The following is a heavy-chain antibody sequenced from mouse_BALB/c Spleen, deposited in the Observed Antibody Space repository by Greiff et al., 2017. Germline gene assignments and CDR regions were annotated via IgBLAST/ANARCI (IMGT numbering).Heavy chain of an antibody. CDR1: GFTFTDYY. J-gene: IGHJ2*01. D-gene: IGHD4-1*01. V-gene: IGHV7-3*02. CDR3: ARTGSYFDY. Sequence: EVKLVESGGGLVQPGGSLRLSCATSGFTFTDYYMSWVRQPPGKALEWLGFIRNKANGYTTEYSASVKGRFTISRDNSQSILYLQMNTLRAEDSATSCCARTGSYFDYWGQGTTLTVSA. CDR2: IRNKANGYTT.